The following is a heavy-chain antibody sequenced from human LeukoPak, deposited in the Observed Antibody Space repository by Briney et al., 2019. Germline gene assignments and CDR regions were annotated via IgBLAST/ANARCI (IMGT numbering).Heavy chain of an antibody. CDR2: ISSSSSSI. V-gene: IGHV3-48*01. D-gene: IGHD4-17*01. Sequence: GGSLRLSCAASGFTFSSYSMIWVRQAPGKGLEWVSYISSSSSSIYYADSVKGRFTISRDNAKNSLYLQMNSLRAEDTAVYYCARDPMDTVTTYYYYYMDVWGKGTTVIVSS. CDR1: GFTFSSYS. J-gene: IGHJ6*03. CDR3: ARDPMDTVTTYYYYYMDV.